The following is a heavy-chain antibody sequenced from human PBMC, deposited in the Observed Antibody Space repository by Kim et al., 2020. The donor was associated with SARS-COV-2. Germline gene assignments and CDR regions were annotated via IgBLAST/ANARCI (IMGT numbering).Heavy chain of an antibody. CDR2: INPNSGGT. Sequence: ASVKVSCKASGYTFTGYYMHWVRQAPGQGLEWMGRINPNSGGTNYAQKFQGRVTMTRDTSISTAYMELSRLKSDDTAVYYCARVGELLPIYYYYYGMDVWGQGTTVTVSS. CDR3: ARVGELLPIYYYYYGMDV. D-gene: IGHD1-26*01. V-gene: IGHV1-2*06. J-gene: IGHJ6*02. CDR1: GYTFTGYY.